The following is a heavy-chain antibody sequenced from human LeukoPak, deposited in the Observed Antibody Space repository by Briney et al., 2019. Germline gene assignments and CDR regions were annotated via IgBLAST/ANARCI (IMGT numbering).Heavy chain of an antibody. J-gene: IGHJ4*02. CDR2: IYYSGST. CDR3: ARAGGFFSPFGY. V-gene: IGHV4-31*03. CDR1: GGSISSGGYY. Sequence: SQTLSLTCTVSGGSISSGGYYWSWIRQHPGKGLEWLGYIYYSGSTYYNPSLKSRVTISVDTSKNQFSLKLSSVTAADTAVYYCARAGGFFSPFGYWGQGTLVTVSS. D-gene: IGHD3-3*01.